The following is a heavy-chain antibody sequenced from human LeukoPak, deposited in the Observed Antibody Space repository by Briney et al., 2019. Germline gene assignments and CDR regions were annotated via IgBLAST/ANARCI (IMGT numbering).Heavy chain of an antibody. Sequence: PGGSLRLSCAASGFTFSSYEMNWVRQAPGKGLEWVSYISSSGSTIYYADSVKGRFTISRDNAKNSLYLQMNSLRAEDTAVYYCARADYDFWSYYFDYLGQGTLVTVFS. CDR2: ISSSGSTI. CDR1: GFTFSSYE. V-gene: IGHV3-48*03. D-gene: IGHD3-3*01. CDR3: ARADYDFWSYYFDY. J-gene: IGHJ4*02.